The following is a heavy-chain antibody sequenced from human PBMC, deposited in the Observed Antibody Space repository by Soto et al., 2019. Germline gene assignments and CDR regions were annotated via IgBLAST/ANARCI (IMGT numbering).Heavy chain of an antibody. CDR2: ISAYNGNT. D-gene: IGHD2-2*01. J-gene: IGHJ3*02. CDR1: GYTFTSYG. Sequence: QVQLVQSGAEVKKPGASVKVSCKAPGYTFTSYGISWVRQAPGQGLEWMGWISAYNGNTNYAQKLQGRVTMTTDTSTSTPYMELRSLRSDDTAVYYCARVLDIVVVPAAMRVYDAFDIWGQGTMVTVSS. V-gene: IGHV1-18*01. CDR3: ARVLDIVVVPAAMRVYDAFDI.